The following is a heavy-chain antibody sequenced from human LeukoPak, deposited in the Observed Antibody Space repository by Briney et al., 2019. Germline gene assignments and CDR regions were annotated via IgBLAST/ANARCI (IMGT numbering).Heavy chain of an antibody. D-gene: IGHD6-19*01. CDR2: IYYSGST. Sequence: SETLSLTCTVSGGSISSYYWSWIRQPPGKGLEWIGYIYYSGSTNYNPSLKSRVTMSVDTSKNQFSLKLSSVTAADTAVYFCARSILTVAGPFDYWGQGTVVSVSS. CDR3: ARSILTVAGPFDY. J-gene: IGHJ4*02. V-gene: IGHV4-59*01. CDR1: GGSISSYY.